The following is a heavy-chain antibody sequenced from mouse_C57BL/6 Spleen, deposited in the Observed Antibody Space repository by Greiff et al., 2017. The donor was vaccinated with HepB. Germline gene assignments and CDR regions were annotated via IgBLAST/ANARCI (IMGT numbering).Heavy chain of an antibody. V-gene: IGHV2-4*01. J-gene: IGHJ1*03. Sequence: VQGVESGPGLVQPSQSLSITCTVSGFSLTSYGVHWVRQPPGKGLEWLGVIWSGGSTDYTAAFISRLSISKDNSKSQVFFKMNSLQADDTAIYYCAKGGYFDVWGTGTTVTVSS. CDR3: AKGGYFDV. CDR2: IWSGGST. CDR1: GFSLTSYG.